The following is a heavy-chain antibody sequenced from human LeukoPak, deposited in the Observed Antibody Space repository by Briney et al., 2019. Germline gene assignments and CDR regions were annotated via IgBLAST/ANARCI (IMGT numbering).Heavy chain of an antibody. CDR2: ISSSGKA. CDR1: GVSITTADFD. V-gene: IGHV4-39*02. D-gene: IGHD1-26*01. CDR3: ARFKGGTGFDY. Sequence: PSETLSLTCAVSGVSITTADFDWAWIRQPPGQGFEWIATISSSGKAYYYPSLMSRVTISVDTSKNHFSLDVTSVTAADTGLFYCARFKGGTGFDYWGRGVLVIVS. J-gene: IGHJ4*02.